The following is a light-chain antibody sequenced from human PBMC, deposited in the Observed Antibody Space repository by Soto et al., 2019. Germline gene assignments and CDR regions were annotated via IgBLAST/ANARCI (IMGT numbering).Light chain of an antibody. V-gene: IGKV3-20*01. CDR3: QQYGSSSPWT. Sequence: EIVLTHSPGTLSLSPWEIATLSCWASQSVSNNYLAWYQQKPGQAPRLLIYGASTRATGIPARFSGSGSGTEFTLTISSLRPEDFAVYYCQQYGSSSPWTFGQGTRWIS. CDR2: GAS. J-gene: IGKJ1*01. CDR1: QSVSNNY.